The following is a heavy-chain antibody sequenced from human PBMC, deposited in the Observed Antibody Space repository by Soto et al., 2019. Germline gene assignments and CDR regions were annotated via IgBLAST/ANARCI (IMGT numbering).Heavy chain of an antibody. CDR2: ISYDGSNE. CDR3: AKDVADYGDPSYGMDV. J-gene: IGHJ6*02. V-gene: IGHV3-30*18. Sequence: QVQLVESGGGVVQPGRSLRLSCAASEFTFSRYGMHWVRQAPGKGLEWVTVISYDGSNEYYADSVKGRFSISRDNSRNTLFLQMNSLRPEDTAVYYCAKDVADYGDPSYGMDVWGQGTTVTVSS. CDR1: EFTFSRYG. D-gene: IGHD4-17*01.